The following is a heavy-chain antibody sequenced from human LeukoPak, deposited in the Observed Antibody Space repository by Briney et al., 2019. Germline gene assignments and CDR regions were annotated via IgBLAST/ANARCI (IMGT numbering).Heavy chain of an antibody. CDR2: ISYDGSYK. J-gene: IGHJ4*02. D-gene: IGHD6-13*01. Sequence: PGGSLRLSCAASEFTFSTYGMHWVRQAPGKGLEWVAVISYDGSYKFYAYSVKGRFTISRDNAKSTLYLQMNSLRAEDTAVYYCAKDRYSGLNTIGYWGQGTLVTVSS. V-gene: IGHV3-30*18. CDR1: EFTFSTYG. CDR3: AKDRYSGLNTIGY.